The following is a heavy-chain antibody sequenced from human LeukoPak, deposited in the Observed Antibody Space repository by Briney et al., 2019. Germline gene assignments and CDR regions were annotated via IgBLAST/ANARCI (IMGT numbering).Heavy chain of an antibody. CDR2: INPNSGGT. CDR3: ARPRYYYGSGSPPGDFDY. V-gene: IGHV1-2*02. J-gene: IGHJ4*02. Sequence: ASVKVSCKASGYTFTGYYMHWVRQAPGQGLEWMGWINPNSGGTNYAQKFQGRVTMTRDTSISTAYMELSRLRSDDAAVYYCARPRYYYGSGSPPGDFDYWGQGTLVTVSS. CDR1: GYTFTGYY. D-gene: IGHD3-10*01.